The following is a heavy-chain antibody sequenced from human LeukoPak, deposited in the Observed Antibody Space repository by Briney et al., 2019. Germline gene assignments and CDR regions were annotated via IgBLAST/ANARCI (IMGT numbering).Heavy chain of an antibody. J-gene: IGHJ4*02. CDR2: ISSSSSTI. Sequence: PGGSLSLSCAASGFAFSSYSMNWVRQAPGKGLEWVSNISSSSSTIYYADSVKGRFTSSRDNAENSLYLQMNSLRADDTAVYYCARDGNYFWGGYYDFDYWGQGTLVTVSS. CDR3: ARDGNYFWGGYYDFDY. V-gene: IGHV3-48*01. CDR1: GFAFSSYS. D-gene: IGHD3-3*01.